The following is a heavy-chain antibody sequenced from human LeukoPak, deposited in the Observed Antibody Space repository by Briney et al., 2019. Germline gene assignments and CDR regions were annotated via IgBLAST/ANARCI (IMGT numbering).Heavy chain of an antibody. D-gene: IGHD3-3*01. Sequence: GALRLSCASSGFTFSSYAMTWVRQAPGKGLEWVSSITDSGDGTYYADSVRGRFSISRDNSRNTLYLQLNSLRVEDTAVYYCAKGLRGTYDYWGQGTLVTVSS. CDR2: ITDSGDGT. V-gene: IGHV3-23*01. J-gene: IGHJ4*02. CDR1: GFTFSSYA. CDR3: AKGLRGTYDY.